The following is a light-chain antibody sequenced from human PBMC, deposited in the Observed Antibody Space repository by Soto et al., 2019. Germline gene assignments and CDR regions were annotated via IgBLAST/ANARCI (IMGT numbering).Light chain of an antibody. CDR3: SSYTRSSTWV. Sequence: QSALTQPASVSGSPGQSITISCTGTSSDVGGYNYVSWYQQHPGKAPKLMIYEVSNRPSGVSNLFSGSKSGNTASLTISGLQAEDEADYYCSSYTRSSTWVFGGGTKVTVL. V-gene: IGLV2-14*01. CDR2: EVS. CDR1: SSDVGGYNY. J-gene: IGLJ3*02.